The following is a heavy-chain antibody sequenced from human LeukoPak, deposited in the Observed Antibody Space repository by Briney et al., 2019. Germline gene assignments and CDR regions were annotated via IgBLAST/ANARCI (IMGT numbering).Heavy chain of an antibody. CDR3: AIRMEARFNYYYYGMDV. CDR2: IIPIFGTA. D-gene: IGHD1-1*01. Sequence: SVKVSCKASGGTFSSYAIGWVRQAPGQGLEWMGGIIPIFGTANYAQKFQGRVTITADESASTAYMELSSLRSEDTAVYYCAIRMEARFNYYYYGMDVWGQGTTVTVSS. CDR1: GGTFSSYA. V-gene: IGHV1-69*13. J-gene: IGHJ6*02.